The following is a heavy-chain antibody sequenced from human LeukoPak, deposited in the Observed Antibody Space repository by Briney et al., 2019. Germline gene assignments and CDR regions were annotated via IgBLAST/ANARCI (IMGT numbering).Heavy chain of an antibody. D-gene: IGHD6-19*01. CDR3: AKDAPLSVAVDH. CDR2: ISDNGENT. V-gene: IGHV3-23*01. CDR1: GFTFSSYA. J-gene: IGHJ4*02. Sequence: GGSLRLSCAASGFTFSSYAMTWVRQASGKGLEWVSLISDNGENTYYADSVKGRFAISRDNSKNTLYLQMNSLRAEDTAVYYCAKDAPLSVAVDHWGQGTLVTVSS.